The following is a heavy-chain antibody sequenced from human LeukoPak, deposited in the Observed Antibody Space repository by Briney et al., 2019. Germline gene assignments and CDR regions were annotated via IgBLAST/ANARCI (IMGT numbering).Heavy chain of an antibody. D-gene: IGHD1-26*01. CDR2: IYPGDSDT. CDR3: ARGSIVGATRNYLDY. V-gene: IGHV5-51*01. J-gene: IGHJ4*01. Sequence: GESLQISCKGSGYSFTSYWIGWVRPLPGKGLEWMGIIYPGDSDTRYSPSFQGQVTISADKSISTAYLQWSSLKASDTAMYYCARGSIVGATRNYLDYWGQGTLVTVSS. CDR1: GYSFTSYW.